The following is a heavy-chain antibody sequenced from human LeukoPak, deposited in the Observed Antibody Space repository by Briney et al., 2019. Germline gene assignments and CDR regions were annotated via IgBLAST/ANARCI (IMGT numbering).Heavy chain of an antibody. J-gene: IGHJ6*03. CDR3: ARARPRLYYMDV. Sequence: GGSLRLSCAASGFTFSSYSMNWVRQAPGKGLEWVSYISSSSSTIYYADSVKGRFTISRDNAKNSLYLQMNSLRDEGTAVYYCARARPRLYYMDVWGKGTTVTVSS. V-gene: IGHV3-48*02. D-gene: IGHD6-25*01. CDR2: ISSSSSTI. CDR1: GFTFSSYS.